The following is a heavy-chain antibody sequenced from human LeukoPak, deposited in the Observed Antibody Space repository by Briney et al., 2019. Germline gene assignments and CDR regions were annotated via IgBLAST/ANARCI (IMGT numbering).Heavy chain of an antibody. D-gene: IGHD2-2*01. Sequence: PSETLSLTCTVSGGSISSYYWSWIRQPAGKGLEWIGRIYTSGSTNYNPSLKSRVTMSVDTSKNQFSLKLSSVTAADTAVYYCARDLGHGGNIVVVPAANDAFDIWGQGTMVTVSS. CDR1: GGSISSYY. CDR2: IYTSGST. J-gene: IGHJ3*02. V-gene: IGHV4-4*07. CDR3: ARDLGHGGNIVVVPAANDAFDI.